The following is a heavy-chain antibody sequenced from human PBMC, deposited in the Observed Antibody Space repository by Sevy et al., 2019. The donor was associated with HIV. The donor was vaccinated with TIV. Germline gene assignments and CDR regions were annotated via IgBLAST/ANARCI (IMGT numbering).Heavy chain of an antibody. J-gene: IGHJ6*02. CDR2: IRSKAYGGTT. CDR1: GFTFGDYA. Sequence: GGSLRLSCTASGFTFGDYAMSWVRQAPGKGLEWVGFIRSKAYGGTTEYAVSVKCRFTISIDDSKFIAYLQMTSLKTEDTAVYYCTRDQRYYYDTSGYLRLPSYSYGMDVWGQGTTVTVSS. CDR3: TRDQRYYYDTSGYLRLPSYSYGMDV. V-gene: IGHV3-49*04. D-gene: IGHD3-22*01.